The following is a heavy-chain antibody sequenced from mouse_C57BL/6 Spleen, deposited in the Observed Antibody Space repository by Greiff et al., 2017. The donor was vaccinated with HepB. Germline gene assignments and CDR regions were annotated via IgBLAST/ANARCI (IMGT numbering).Heavy chain of an antibody. D-gene: IGHD2-5*01. CDR3: ARTSYYSNYVAMDY. J-gene: IGHJ4*01. CDR2: IDPSDSET. Sequence: VQLQQPGAELVRPGSSVKLSCKASGYTFTSYWMHWVKQRPIQGLEWIGNIDPSDSETHYNQKFKDKATLTVDKSSSTAYMQLSSLTSEDSAVYYCARTSYYSNYVAMDYWGQGTSVTVSS. CDR1: GYTFTSYW. V-gene: IGHV1-52*01.